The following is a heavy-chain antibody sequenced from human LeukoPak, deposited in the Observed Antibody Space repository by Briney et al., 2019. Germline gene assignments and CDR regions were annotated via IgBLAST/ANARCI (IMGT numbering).Heavy chain of an antibody. D-gene: IGHD2-2*01. V-gene: IGHV4-38-2*02. J-gene: IGHJ6*03. Sequence: SETLSLTCTVSGYSISSGYYWGWIRQPPGKGLEWIGSIYHSGSTYYNPSLKSRVTISVDTSKNQFSLKLSSVTAADTAVYYCARDARIVVVPAAILPGPGYMDVWGKGTTVTVS. CDR2: IYHSGST. CDR1: GYSISSGYY. CDR3: ARDARIVVVPAAILPGPGYMDV.